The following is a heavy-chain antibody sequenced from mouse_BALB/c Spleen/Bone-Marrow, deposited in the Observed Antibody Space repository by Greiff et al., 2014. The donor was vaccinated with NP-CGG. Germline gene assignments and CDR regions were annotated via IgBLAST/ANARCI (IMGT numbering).Heavy chain of an antibody. Sequence: QVQSQQSGAELVRPGASVTLSCKASGYKFTDYEMHWVKQTPVHGLEWIGSIDPETGGTAYNQNFKGKATLTADRSSTTAYMELRSLTSEDYAVYYCTREGIYFGYDVPMDYWGQGTSVTVSS. J-gene: IGHJ4*01. CDR2: IDPETGGT. CDR1: GYKFTDYE. CDR3: TREGIYFGYDVPMDY. D-gene: IGHD2-2*01. V-gene: IGHV1-15*01.